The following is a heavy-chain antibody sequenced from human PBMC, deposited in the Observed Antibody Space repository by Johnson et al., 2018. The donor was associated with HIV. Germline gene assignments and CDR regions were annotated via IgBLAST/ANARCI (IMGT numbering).Heavy chain of an antibody. D-gene: IGHD2-15*01. CDR3: TTASGPFLPCDAFDI. Sequence: VQLVESGGGLVQPGGSLRLSCAASGFTFRNAWMSWVRQPPGKGLECVGRIRRKIDDGTTDYSAPVQCSFRISRDDSKNTLYLQMSSLTTEDTAVYYCTTASGPFLPCDAFDIWGQGTMVTVSS. CDR2: IRRKIDDGTT. J-gene: IGHJ3*02. CDR1: GFTFRNAW. V-gene: IGHV3-15*01.